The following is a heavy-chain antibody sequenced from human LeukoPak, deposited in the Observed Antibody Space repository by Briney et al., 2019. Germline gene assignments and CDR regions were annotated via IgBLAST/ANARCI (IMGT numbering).Heavy chain of an antibody. V-gene: IGHV3-30-3*01. CDR2: ISYDGSNK. Sequence: GRSLRLSCAASGFTFSSYAMHWVRQAPGKGLEWVAVISYDGSNKYYADSVKGRFTISRDNSKNTLYLQMNSLRAEDTAVYYCARDGPYYYDSSGGFDYWGQGTLVTVSS. J-gene: IGHJ4*02. D-gene: IGHD3-22*01. CDR3: ARDGPYYYDSSGGFDY. CDR1: GFTFSSYA.